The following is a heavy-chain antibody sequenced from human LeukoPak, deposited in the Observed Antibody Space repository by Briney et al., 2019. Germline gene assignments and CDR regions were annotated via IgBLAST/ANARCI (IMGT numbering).Heavy chain of an antibody. J-gene: IGHJ3*02. Sequence: SETLSLTCAVYGGSFSGYYWSWIRQPPGKGLEWIGEINHSGSTNYNPSLKSRVTISVDTSKNQFSLKLSSVTAADTAVYYCARKRGWFAYPGAFDIWGQGTMATVSS. V-gene: IGHV4-34*01. CDR1: GGSFSGYY. D-gene: IGHD3-10*01. CDR2: INHSGST. CDR3: ARKRGWFAYPGAFDI.